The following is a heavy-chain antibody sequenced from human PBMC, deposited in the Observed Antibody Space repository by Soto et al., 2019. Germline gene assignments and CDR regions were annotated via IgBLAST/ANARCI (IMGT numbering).Heavy chain of an antibody. CDR3: ARGKEIPDYWNFDL. D-gene: IGHD2-2*02. CDR1: GYSFTDHY. CDR2: INPNSGGT. Sequence: RASVKVSCKASGYSFTDHYMHWVRQAPGQGLEWMGWINPNSGGTKSAQQFQGRVTMTRDMSISTAYMELSRLRFDDTAVYYCARGKEIPDYWNFDLWGRGTLVTVSS. J-gene: IGHJ2*01. V-gene: IGHV1-2*02.